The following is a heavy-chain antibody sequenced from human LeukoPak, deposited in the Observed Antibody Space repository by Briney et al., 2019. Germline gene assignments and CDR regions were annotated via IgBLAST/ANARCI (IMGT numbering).Heavy chain of an antibody. J-gene: IGHJ4*02. CDR1: GFTFSSYS. D-gene: IGHD3-9*01. CDR3: ARVRRYFDWVHD. CDR2: ISSSSTI. Sequence: GGSLRLSCAASGFTFSSYSMNWVRQAPGKGLEWVSYISSSSTIYYADSVKGRFTISRDNAKNSLYLQMNSLRAEDTAVYYCARVRRYFDWVHDWGQGTLVTVSS. V-gene: IGHV3-48*01.